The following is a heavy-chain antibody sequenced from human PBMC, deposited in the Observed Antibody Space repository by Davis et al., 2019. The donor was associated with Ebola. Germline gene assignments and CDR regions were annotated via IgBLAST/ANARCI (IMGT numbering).Heavy chain of an antibody. CDR3: ARGGVGREFYNWFDP. CDR2: INPSGGST. J-gene: IGHJ5*02. Sequence: ASVKVSCKASGYTFTSYYMHWVRQAPGQGLEWMGIINPSGGSTSYAQKFQGRVTMTRDTSTSTVYMELSSLRSEDTAVYYCARGGVGREFYNWFDPWGQGTLVTVSS. V-gene: IGHV1-46*01. D-gene: IGHD3-10*01. CDR1: GYTFTSYY.